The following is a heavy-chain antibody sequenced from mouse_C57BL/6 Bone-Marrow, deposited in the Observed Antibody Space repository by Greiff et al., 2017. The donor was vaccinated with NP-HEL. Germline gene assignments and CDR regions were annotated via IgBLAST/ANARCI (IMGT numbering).Heavy chain of an antibody. Sequence: DVKLVESGGGLVKPGGSLKLSCAASGFTFSSYAMSWVGQTPEKRLEWVATISDGGSYTYYPDNVKGRFTISRDNAKNNLYLQMSHLKSEDTAMYYCARAYPAWFAYWGQGTLVTVSA. V-gene: IGHV5-4*03. CDR3: ARAYPAWFAY. D-gene: IGHD2-10*01. CDR1: GFTFSSYA. J-gene: IGHJ3*01. CDR2: ISDGGSYT.